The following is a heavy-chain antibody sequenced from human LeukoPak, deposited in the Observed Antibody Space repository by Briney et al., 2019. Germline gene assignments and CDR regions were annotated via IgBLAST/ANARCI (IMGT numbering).Heavy chain of an antibody. CDR3: AREIIQLPGYFDY. CDR1: GFTVSSNY. D-gene: IGHD5-18*01. V-gene: IGHV3-53*01. CDR2: IYSGGST. J-gene: IGHJ4*02. Sequence: PGGSLRLSCAASGFTVSSNYMSWVRQAPGKGLEWVSVIYSGGSTYYADSEKGRFTISRDNSKNTLYLQMNSLRAEDTAVYYCAREIIQLPGYFDYWGQGSLVTVSS.